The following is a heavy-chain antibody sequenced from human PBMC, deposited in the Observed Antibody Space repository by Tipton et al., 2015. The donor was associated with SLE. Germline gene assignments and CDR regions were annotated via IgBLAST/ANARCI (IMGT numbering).Heavy chain of an antibody. CDR3: ARDLVGPTGYGMDV. Sequence: SLRLSCAASGFTFSSYEMSWVRQAPGKGLECVSYISSSGSTTNYADFAKGRFTMSRDNSKNTLYVQMNSLRAEDTAVYYCARDLVGPTGYGMDVWGQGTTVTVSS. CDR2: ISSSGSTT. J-gene: IGHJ6*02. V-gene: IGHV3-48*03. CDR1: GFTFSSYE. D-gene: IGHD1-26*01.